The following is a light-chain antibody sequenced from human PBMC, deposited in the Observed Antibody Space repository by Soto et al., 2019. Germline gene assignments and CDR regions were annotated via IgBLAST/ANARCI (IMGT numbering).Light chain of an antibody. V-gene: IGKV1-5*01. CDR2: DIS. J-gene: IGKJ1*01. CDR3: QQYNSYRT. Sequence: DIQMTQTPSPLHASLQDRVTITCRASQSISSWLAWYQQKPGKAPKLLIYDISNLEIGVPLRFSGSGSGTEFTLTISSLQPDDFATYYCQQYNSYRTVGQGNKVDIK. CDR1: QSISSW.